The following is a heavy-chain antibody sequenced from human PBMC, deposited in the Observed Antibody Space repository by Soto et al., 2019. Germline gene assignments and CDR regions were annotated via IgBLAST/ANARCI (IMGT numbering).Heavy chain of an antibody. J-gene: IGHJ4*02. CDR3: ARLVYDNSGHRPG. CDR2: IYYSGST. Sequence: QLQLQESGPGLVKPSETLSLTCTVSGGSISSSSYYWGWIRQPPGKGLEWIGSIYYSGSTYYNPSLKSRVTISVDTSKNQFSLKLSSVTAADTAVYYCARLVYDNSGHRPGWGQGTLVTVSS. D-gene: IGHD3-22*01. V-gene: IGHV4-39*01. CDR1: GGSISSSSYY.